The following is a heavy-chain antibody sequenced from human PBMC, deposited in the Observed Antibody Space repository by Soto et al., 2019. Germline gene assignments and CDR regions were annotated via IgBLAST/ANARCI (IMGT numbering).Heavy chain of an antibody. Sequence: XETLSLTCAVDGWSFSGYYWSWIRQPPGKGLEWIGEINHSGSTNYNPSLKSRVTISVDTSKNQFSLKLSSVTAADTAVYYCAREGYYDFWSGSHAFDIWGQGTMVTVSS. V-gene: IGHV4-34*01. CDR2: INHSGST. CDR1: GWSFSGYY. CDR3: AREGYYDFWSGSHAFDI. D-gene: IGHD3-3*01. J-gene: IGHJ3*02.